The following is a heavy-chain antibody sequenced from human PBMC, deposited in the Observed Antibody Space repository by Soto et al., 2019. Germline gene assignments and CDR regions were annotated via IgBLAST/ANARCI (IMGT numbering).Heavy chain of an antibody. CDR2: INHSGST. CDR3: ARASSSWSEAEY. V-gene: IGHV4-34*01. Sequence: QVQLQQWGAGLLKPSETLSLTCAVYGGSFSGYYWSWIRQPPGKGLEWIGEINHSGSTNYNPSLKSRVTISVDTSKNQCSLKLSSVTAADTAVYYCARASSSWSEAEYWGQGTLVTVSS. D-gene: IGHD6-13*01. CDR1: GGSFSGYY. J-gene: IGHJ4*02.